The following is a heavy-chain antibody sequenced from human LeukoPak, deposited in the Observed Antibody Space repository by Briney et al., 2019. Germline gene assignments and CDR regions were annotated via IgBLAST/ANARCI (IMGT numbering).Heavy chain of an antibody. CDR3: ARGGNSGWRTPNDDY. Sequence: ASVKASCKASGYTFTSYGITWVRQAPGQGLEWMGWSSPYNGNTNYAQKFQGRVTMTTDTSTSTVYMELRSLRSGDTAVYYCARGGNSGWRTPNDDYWGQGTLVIVSS. J-gene: IGHJ4*02. D-gene: IGHD6-19*01. CDR1: GYTFTSYG. CDR2: SSPYNGNT. V-gene: IGHV1-18*01.